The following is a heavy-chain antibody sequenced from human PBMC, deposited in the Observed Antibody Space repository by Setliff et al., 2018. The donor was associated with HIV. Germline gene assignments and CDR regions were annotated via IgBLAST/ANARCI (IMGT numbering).Heavy chain of an antibody. J-gene: IGHJ4*02. CDR1: GGSVGSGSYY. CDR2: IYYSGST. V-gene: IGHV4-61*01. CDR3: ARDPPGYGDSKDY. D-gene: IGHD4-17*01. Sequence: SETLSLTCSVSGGSVGSGSYYWSWIRQSPGKGLECLGYIYYSGSTTYNPSLRSRVTISIDTSKNQFSLNLRSVTAADTAVYYCARDPPGYGDSKDYWGQGKLVTVSS.